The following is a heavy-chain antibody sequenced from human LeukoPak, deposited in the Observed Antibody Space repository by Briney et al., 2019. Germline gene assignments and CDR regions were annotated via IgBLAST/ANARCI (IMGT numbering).Heavy chain of an antibody. CDR3: ARKGRRAFDI. CDR1: GFTVGDYA. CDR2: IYSGGST. J-gene: IGHJ3*02. V-gene: IGHV3-53*01. Sequence: GGSLRLSCTASGFTVGDYAMSWVRQAPGKGLEWVSVIYSGGSTYYADSVKGRFTISRDNSKNTLYLQMNSLRAEDTAVYYCARKGRRAFDIWGQGTMVTVSS.